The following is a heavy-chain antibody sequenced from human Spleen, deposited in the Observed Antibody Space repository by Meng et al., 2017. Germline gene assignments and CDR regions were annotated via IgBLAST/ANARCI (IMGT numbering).Heavy chain of an antibody. CDR1: GGSISSGGYY. D-gene: IGHD4-17*01. CDR2: IYYSGST. V-gene: IGHV4-31*01. Sequence: QVQRKESGPGLVKPSQTLSLTCTVSGGSISSGGYYWSWIRQHPGKGLEWIGYIYYSGSTYYNPSLKSLVTISVDTSKNQFSLKLSSVTAADTAVYYCARVTTVTQYFDYWGQGTLVTVSS. CDR3: ARVTTVTQYFDY. J-gene: IGHJ4*02.